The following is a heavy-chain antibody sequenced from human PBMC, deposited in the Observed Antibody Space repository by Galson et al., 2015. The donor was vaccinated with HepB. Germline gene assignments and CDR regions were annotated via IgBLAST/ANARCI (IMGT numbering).Heavy chain of an antibody. CDR3: AANSSTPFIYYSYTLDV. D-gene: IGHD3-22*01. CDR2: IVFGAGDT. Sequence: SVKVSCKASGFNVRGSIVQWVRQIPGHGLQWLGWIVFGAGDTKFAEKFNGRLSITRDTPNLTVFLDLTGLRPEDTALYYCAANSSTPFIYYSYTLDVWGRGTTVTVS. V-gene: IGHV1-58*01. CDR1: GFNVRGSI. J-gene: IGHJ6*02.